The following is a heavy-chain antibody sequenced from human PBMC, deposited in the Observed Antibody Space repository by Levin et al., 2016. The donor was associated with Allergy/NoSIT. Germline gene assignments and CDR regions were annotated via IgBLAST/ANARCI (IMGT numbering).Heavy chain of an antibody. CDR3: AKDGSREDAFDI. Sequence: GGSLRLSCAASGFTFSSYGMHWVRQAPGKGLEWVAVISYDGSNKYYADSVKGRFTISRDNSKNTLYLQMNSLRAEDTAVYYCAKDGSREDAFDIWGQGTMVTVSS. CDR1: GFTFSSYG. V-gene: IGHV3-30*18. CDR2: ISYDGSNK. D-gene: IGHD1-26*01. J-gene: IGHJ3*02.